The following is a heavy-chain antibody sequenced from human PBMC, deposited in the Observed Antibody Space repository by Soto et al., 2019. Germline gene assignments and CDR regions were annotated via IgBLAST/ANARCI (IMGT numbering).Heavy chain of an antibody. CDR2: ISSVGGAT. J-gene: IGHJ4*02. D-gene: IGHD6-19*01. Sequence: GGSLSLSCGPSGLPFGTFPMTWARQAPGEGLEWVSGISSVGGATNYADSVKGRFTISRDNSKNTVYLQMNSLRGEDTAVYYCAKDRMPVSGTLFDFWGQGILVTSPQ. CDR1: GLPFGTFP. V-gene: IGHV3-23*01. CDR3: AKDRMPVSGTLFDF.